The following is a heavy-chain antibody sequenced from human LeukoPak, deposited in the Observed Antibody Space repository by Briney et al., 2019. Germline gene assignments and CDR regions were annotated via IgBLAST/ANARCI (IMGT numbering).Heavy chain of an antibody. CDR1: GGSISSGGYY. V-gene: IGHV4-30-2*01. J-gene: IGHJ4*02. CDR2: IYHSGST. CDR3: ARVALSYDVLTGYFIWDGGYFDY. Sequence: SQTLSLTCTVSGGSISSGGYYWSWIRQPPGKGLEWIGYIYHSGSTNYNPSLKSRVTISVDKSKNQFSLKLSSVTAADTAVYYCARVALSYDVLTGYFIWDGGYFDYWGQGTLVTVSS. D-gene: IGHD3-9*01.